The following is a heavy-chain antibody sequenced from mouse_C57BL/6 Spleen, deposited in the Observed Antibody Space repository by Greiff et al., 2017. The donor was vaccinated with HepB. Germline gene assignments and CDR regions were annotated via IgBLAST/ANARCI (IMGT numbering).Heavy chain of an antibody. J-gene: IGHJ2*01. V-gene: IGHV5-17*01. CDR1: GFTFSDYG. D-gene: IGHD1-1*01. CDR3: ARSYYGSSYGGVDY. Sequence: EVQLVESGGGLVKPGGSLKLSCAASGFTFSDYGMHWVRQAPEKGLEWVAYISSGSSTIYYADTVKGRFTISRDNAKNTLFLQMTSLRSEDTAMYYCARSYYGSSYGGVDYWGQGTTLTVSS. CDR2: ISSGSSTI.